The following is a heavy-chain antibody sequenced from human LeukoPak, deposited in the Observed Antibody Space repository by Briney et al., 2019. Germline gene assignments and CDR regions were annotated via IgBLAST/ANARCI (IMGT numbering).Heavy chain of an antibody. CDR3: ARLSGWYRYFDY. CDR2: IYTSGST. Sequence: PSETLSLTCIVSGGSISSYYWSWIRQPPGKGLEWIGYIYTSGSTNYNPSLKSRVTISVDTSKNQFSLKLSSVTAADTAVYYCARLSGWYRYFDYWGQGTLVTVSS. V-gene: IGHV4-4*09. CDR1: GGSISSYY. D-gene: IGHD6-19*01. J-gene: IGHJ4*02.